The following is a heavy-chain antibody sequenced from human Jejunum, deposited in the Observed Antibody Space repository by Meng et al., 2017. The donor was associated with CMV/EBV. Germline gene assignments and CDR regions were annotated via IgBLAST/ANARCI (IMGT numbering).Heavy chain of an antibody. D-gene: IGHD4-17*01. Sequence: HVQLVESGGDVFKPGGSLRLSCAASGFPFGAYYMTWVRQAPGKGLEWVSYITGSGSTIQYADSVKGRFTISRDNAKNLLYLEINSLRAEDTAVYYCARGNYGFDYWGQGTLVTVSS. J-gene: IGHJ4*02. CDR1: GFPFGAYY. V-gene: IGHV3-11*01. CDR3: ARGNYGFDY. CDR2: ITGSGSTI.